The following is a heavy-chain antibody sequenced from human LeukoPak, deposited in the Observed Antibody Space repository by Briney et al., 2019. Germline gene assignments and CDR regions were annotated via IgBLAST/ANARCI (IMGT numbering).Heavy chain of an antibody. J-gene: IGHJ4*02. V-gene: IGHV4-34*01. CDR2: INHSGST. Sequence: SETLSLTCAVYGGSFSGYYWSWIRQPPGKGLEWIGEINHSGSTNYNPSLQSRVTISVDTSKNQFSLKLSSVTAADTAVYYCARAYLMDYWGQGTLVTVSS. D-gene: IGHD2-2*02. CDR3: ARAYLMDY. CDR1: GGSFSGYY.